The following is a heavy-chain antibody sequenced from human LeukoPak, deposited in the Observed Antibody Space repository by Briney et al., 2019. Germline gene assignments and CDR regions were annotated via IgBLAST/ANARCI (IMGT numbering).Heavy chain of an antibody. Sequence: GGSLRLSCAASGFTFRSYDMHWVRQAPGKGLEWVAVIWYDGSNKYYADSVKGRFTISRDNSKNTLYLQMNSLRAEDTAVYYCARDHSSGWYSEYFDYWGQGTLVPVFS. CDR1: GFTFRSYD. CDR3: ARDHSSGWYSEYFDY. J-gene: IGHJ4*02. V-gene: IGHV3-33*01. D-gene: IGHD6-19*01. CDR2: IWYDGSNK.